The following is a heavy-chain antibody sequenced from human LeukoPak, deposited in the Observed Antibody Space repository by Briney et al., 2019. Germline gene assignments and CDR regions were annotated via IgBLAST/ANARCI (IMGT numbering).Heavy chain of an antibody. J-gene: IGHJ4*02. CDR3: ARALSHCLDY. D-gene: IGHD3-16*01. CDR1: GFNFSNYW. V-gene: IGHV3-7*01. Sequence: GGSLRLSCVVSGFNFSNYWMNWVRQAPGKGLEWVAKIKHDGSEKYYVDSVKGRFSISRDDAKKSLNLQMNSLRAEDTAVYYCARALSHCLDYWGQGTLVTVSP. CDR2: IKHDGSEK.